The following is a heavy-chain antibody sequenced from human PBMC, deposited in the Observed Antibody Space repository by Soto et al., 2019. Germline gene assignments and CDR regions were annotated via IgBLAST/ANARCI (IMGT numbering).Heavy chain of an antibody. Sequence: QVQLVQSGAEVKKPGSSVKVSCKASGGTFSSYAISWVRQAPGQGLEWMGGIIPIFGTANYAQKFQGRVTITADESTSTAYMELSSLRSEDTAVYYCAGSLITMVRGVSIYYGMDVWGQGTTVTV. CDR1: GGTFSSYA. V-gene: IGHV1-69*01. D-gene: IGHD3-10*01. J-gene: IGHJ6*02. CDR2: IIPIFGTA. CDR3: AGSLITMVRGVSIYYGMDV.